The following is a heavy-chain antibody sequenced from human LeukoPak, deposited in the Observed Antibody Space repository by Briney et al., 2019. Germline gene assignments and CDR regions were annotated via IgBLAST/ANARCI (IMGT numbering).Heavy chain of an antibody. Sequence: SETLSLTCAVYGGSFSGYYWSWIRQPPGKGLEWIGEINHSGSTNYNPSLKSRVTISVDTSKNQFSLKLSSVTAADTAVYYCARGLRWAYYYDSSGYFHRFDPWGQGTLVTVSS. V-gene: IGHV4-34*01. D-gene: IGHD3-22*01. J-gene: IGHJ5*02. CDR1: GGSFSGYY. CDR3: ARGLRWAYYYDSSGYFHRFDP. CDR2: INHSGST.